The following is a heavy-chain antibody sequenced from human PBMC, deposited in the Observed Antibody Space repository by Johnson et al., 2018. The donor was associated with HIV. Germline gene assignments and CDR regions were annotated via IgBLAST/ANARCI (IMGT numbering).Heavy chain of an antibody. CDR2: ISWNSGSI. D-gene: IGHD2-15*01. J-gene: IGHJ3*02. Sequence: VQLVESGGGLVQPGRSLRLSCAASGFTFDDYAMHWVRQAPGKGLEWVSGISWNSGSIGYADSVKGRFTISRDNAKNSLYLQMNSLRAEDTALYYCARELPGGDAFDIWGQGTMVTVSS. V-gene: IGHV3-9*01. CDR3: ARELPGGDAFDI. CDR1: GFTFDDYA.